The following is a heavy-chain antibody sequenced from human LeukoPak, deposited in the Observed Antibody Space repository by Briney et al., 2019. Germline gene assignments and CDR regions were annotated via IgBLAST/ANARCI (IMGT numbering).Heavy chain of an antibody. CDR3: ARGDSSTWLGQDIEY. CDR1: GFTFSTYA. Sequence: GGSRRLSCAASGFTFSTYAMHWVRQAPGKGLEYVSGISSDGGSTYYANFGKGRFTISRDNSKNTLYLQMGSLRVDDMSVYYCARGDSSTWLGQDIEYWGQGTLVTVSS. D-gene: IGHD6-13*01. CDR2: ISSDGGST. J-gene: IGHJ4*02. V-gene: IGHV3-64*01.